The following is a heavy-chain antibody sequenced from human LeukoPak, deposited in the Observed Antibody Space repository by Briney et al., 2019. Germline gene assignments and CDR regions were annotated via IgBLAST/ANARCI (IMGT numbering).Heavy chain of an antibody. CDR1: GGSITSGGYC. V-gene: IGHV4-31*03. Sequence: SETLSLTCTVSGGSITSGGYCWSWIRQHSGKGLEWIGYVCHDGGTSYNPSLKSRVTVAIDTSKNQFSLKLNSVTAADTAVFYCAKEGRDSGGYNGWFEPWGQGTLVTVSS. CDR2: VCHDGGT. CDR3: AKEGRDSGGYNGWFEP. J-gene: IGHJ5*02. D-gene: IGHD2-15*01.